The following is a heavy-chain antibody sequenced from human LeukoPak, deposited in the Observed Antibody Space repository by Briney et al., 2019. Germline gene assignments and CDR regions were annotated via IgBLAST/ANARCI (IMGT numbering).Heavy chain of an antibody. CDR3: ARSTTPNENEYFEH. Sequence: GASVKVSCKASGYTFTGYYIHWVRQAPGQGLEWMGWINPNSGGTNYIQKFQGRVAMTRDTSISTAYMELSGLRSDDTAVYYCARSTTPNENEYFEHWGQGTLVTVSS. D-gene: IGHD2/OR15-2a*01. J-gene: IGHJ1*01. CDR2: INPNSGGT. V-gene: IGHV1-2*02. CDR1: GYTFTGYY.